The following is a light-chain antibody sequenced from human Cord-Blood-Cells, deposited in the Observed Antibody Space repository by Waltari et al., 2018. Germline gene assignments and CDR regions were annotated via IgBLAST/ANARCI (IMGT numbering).Light chain of an antibody. CDR3: CSYAGSSTWV. J-gene: IGLJ3*02. CDR2: EGS. V-gene: IGLV2-23*01. Sequence: QSALTQPASVSGSPGQSITISCTGTSSDVGSSNLVSWYQQHPGKAPKLMIYEGSKRPSRVSNRFSGSKSGNTASLTISGRQAEDEADYDCCSYAGSSTWVFGGGTKLTVL. CDR1: SSDVGSSNL.